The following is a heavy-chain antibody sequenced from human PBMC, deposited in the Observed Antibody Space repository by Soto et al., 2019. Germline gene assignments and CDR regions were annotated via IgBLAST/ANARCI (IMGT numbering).Heavy chain of an antibody. CDR2: IYYSGST. J-gene: IGHJ6*02. D-gene: IGHD1-1*01. CDR1: GGSISSGGYY. CDR3: AREVAPGVEEDYGMDV. V-gene: IGHV4-31*03. Sequence: PSETLSLTCTVSGGSISSGGYYWSWIRQHPGKGLEWIGYIYYSGSTYYNPSLKSRVTISVDTSKNQFSLKLSSVTAADTAVYYCAREVAPGVEEDYGMDVWGQGTTFTVSS.